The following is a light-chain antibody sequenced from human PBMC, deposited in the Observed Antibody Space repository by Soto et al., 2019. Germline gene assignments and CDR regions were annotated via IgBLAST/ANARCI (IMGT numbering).Light chain of an antibody. CDR1: QSVSSSY. CDR3: QQYGGSPIT. Sequence: EIVLTQSPGTLSLSPGERATLSCRVSQSVSSSYLAWYQQKPGQAPRLLIYGASSRATGIPDRFSGSGSGTDFTLTISRLEPEDFALYYCQQYGGSPITFGLGTRLEIK. CDR2: GAS. J-gene: IGKJ5*01. V-gene: IGKV3-20*01.